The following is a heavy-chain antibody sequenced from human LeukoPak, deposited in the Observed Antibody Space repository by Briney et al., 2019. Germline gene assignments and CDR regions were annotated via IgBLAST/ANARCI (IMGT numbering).Heavy chain of an antibody. CDR3: ARHGTSGTNLNWFDP. CDR2: IYTSGST. J-gene: IGHJ5*02. Sequence: ETLSLTCSVSGGSITSYYWSWIRQPAGKGLEWIGRIYTSGSTNYNPSLKSRVTMSVDTSKNQFSLRLSSVAAADTAVYYCARHGTSGTNLNWFDPWGQGTLVTVSS. CDR1: GGSITSYY. D-gene: IGHD1-1*01. V-gene: IGHV4-4*07.